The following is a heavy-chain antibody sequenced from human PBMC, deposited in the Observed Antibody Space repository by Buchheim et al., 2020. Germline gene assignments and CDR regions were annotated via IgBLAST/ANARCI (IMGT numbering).Heavy chain of an antibody. CDR1: GGSFSGYY. J-gene: IGHJ6*02. CDR2: INHSGST. D-gene: IGHD2-15*01. CDR3: AREDDYHYYGMDV. V-gene: IGHV4-34*01. Sequence: QVQLQQWGAGLLKPSETLSLTCAVYGGSFSGYYWSWIRQPPGKGLEWIGEINHSGSTNYNPSLKSRVTISVDTTKNQFSLKLSSVTAADTAVYYCAREDDYHYYGMDVWGQGTT.